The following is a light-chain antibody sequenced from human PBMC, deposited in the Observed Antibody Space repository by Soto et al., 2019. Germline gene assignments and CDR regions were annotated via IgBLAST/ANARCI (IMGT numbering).Light chain of an antibody. CDR3: QEYGSSPGT. V-gene: IGKV3-20*01. CDR2: GAS. Sequence: EIVLTQSPGTLSLSPGERATLSCRASQSVSSSYLAWYQQKPGQAPRLLIYGASSRATGIPDRFSGSGSGRAYTRNISRLEPEDVAVEDCQEYGSSPGTFGPGTIVDIK. CDR1: QSVSSSY. J-gene: IGKJ3*01.